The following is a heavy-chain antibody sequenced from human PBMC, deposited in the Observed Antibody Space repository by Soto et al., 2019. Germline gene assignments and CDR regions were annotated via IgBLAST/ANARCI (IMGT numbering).Heavy chain of an antibody. J-gene: IGHJ5*02. CDR1: GSSLTSQP. CDR2: IYYSGST. Sequence: SGTQSSSGPISGSSLTSQPWNWSRQPQGKGLAWAGYIYYSGSTNYNPSLKGRVTIAVDTSKNQFSLKLSSVTAADTAVYYCARTSNYYDYVWGSDRPFNWFDPWGQGTLVTVSS. V-gene: IGHV4-59*11. D-gene: IGHD3-16*02. CDR3: ARTSNYYDYVWGSDRPFNWFDP.